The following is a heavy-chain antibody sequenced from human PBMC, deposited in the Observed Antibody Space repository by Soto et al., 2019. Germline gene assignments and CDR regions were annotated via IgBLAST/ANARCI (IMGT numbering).Heavy chain of an antibody. CDR2: IHRGGST. V-gene: IGHV3-66*01. CDR3: ARSANTYGSPFDY. Sequence: GGSLRLSCAASGLPVGNNYMSWVRQAPGKGLEWVSIIHRGGSTSYADSVKGRFTISRDSSKNILYLQINGLTADDTAVYYCARSANTYGSPFDYWGQGALVTVSS. D-gene: IGHD3-10*01. CDR1: GLPVGNNY. J-gene: IGHJ4*02.